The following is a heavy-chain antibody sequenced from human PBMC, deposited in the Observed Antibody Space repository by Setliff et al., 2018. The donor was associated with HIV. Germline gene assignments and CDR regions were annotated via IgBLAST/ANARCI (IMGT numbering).Heavy chain of an antibody. Sequence: LSLTCAVYGGSFSGYYWTWIRQAPGKGLEWVSYISSSGSTIYYADSVKGRFTISRDNAKNSLYLQMNSLRAEDTAVYYCASSWGNSSGWTIDYWGQGTLVTVSS. V-gene: IGHV3-11*01. J-gene: IGHJ4*02. D-gene: IGHD6-19*01. CDR3: ASSWGNSSGWTIDY. CDR2: ISSSGSTI. CDR1: GGSFSGYY.